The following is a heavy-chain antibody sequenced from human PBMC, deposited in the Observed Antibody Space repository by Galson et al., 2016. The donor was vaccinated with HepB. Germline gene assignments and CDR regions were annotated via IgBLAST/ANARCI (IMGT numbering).Heavy chain of an antibody. V-gene: IGHV3-30-3*01. Sequence: SLRLSCAASGFSITIDAMSWVRQAPGKGLEWVAVISYDGSNKYYADSVKGRFTISRDNSKNTLYLQMNSLRAEDTAVYYCARARGYSGYDLGYWGQGTLVTVSS. D-gene: IGHD5-12*01. CDR1: GFSITIDA. J-gene: IGHJ4*02. CDR3: ARARGYSGYDLGY. CDR2: ISYDGSNK.